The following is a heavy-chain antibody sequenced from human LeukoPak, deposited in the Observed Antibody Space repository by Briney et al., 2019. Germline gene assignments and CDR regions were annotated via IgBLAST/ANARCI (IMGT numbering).Heavy chain of an antibody. D-gene: IGHD2-2*01. V-gene: IGHV3-21*01. CDR1: GFTFSTFS. CDR3: ARGSTLGSCTSSSCHNWFDP. J-gene: IGHJ5*02. CDR2: ISGRSNYI. Sequence: GGSLRLSCAASGFTFSTFSMNWVRQAPGKGLEWVSSISGRSNYIFYADSVRGRFTISRDNAENSLYLLLNSLRVEDTAVYYCARGSTLGSCTSSSCHNWFDPWGQGTLVTVSS.